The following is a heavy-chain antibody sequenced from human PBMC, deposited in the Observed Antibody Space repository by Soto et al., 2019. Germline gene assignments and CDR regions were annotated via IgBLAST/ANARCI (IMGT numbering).Heavy chain of an antibody. D-gene: IGHD6-13*01. Sequence: GGSLRLSCTGSGLTFSSYWMHWVRQAPGKGLVWVSRISSDGSSTSYADSVKGRFTISRDNAKNTLYLQMNSLRAEDTAVYYCAQGQYSSSWFSLWGQGTLVTVSS. CDR2: ISSDGSST. V-gene: IGHV3-74*01. CDR3: AQGQYSSSWFSL. J-gene: IGHJ4*02. CDR1: GLTFSSYW.